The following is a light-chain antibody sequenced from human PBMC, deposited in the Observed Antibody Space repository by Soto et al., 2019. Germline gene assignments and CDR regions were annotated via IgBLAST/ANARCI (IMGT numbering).Light chain of an antibody. CDR2: AAS. CDR1: QSISTY. CDR3: QQSYSTPFT. V-gene: IGKV1-39*01. J-gene: IGKJ3*01. Sequence: DIQMTQSPSSLSASVGDRVTITCRASQSISTYLNWYQQKSGQAPKLLIFAASSLQSGVPSRFSGSGSATNFTLPLSSLQPEDLASYSCQQSYSTPFTFGRGTTVDVK.